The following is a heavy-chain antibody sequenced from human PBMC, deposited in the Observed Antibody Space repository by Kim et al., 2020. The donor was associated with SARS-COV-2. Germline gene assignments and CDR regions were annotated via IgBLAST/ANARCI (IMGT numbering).Heavy chain of an antibody. CDR2: INQDGRVQ. CDR1: GFSFSSYW. J-gene: IGHJ4*02. Sequence: GGSLRLSCAAYGFSFSSYWMLWVRQAPGKGLEWVANINQDGRVQQYVDSMRGRLTISRDNAKNSFYLQINSLRIEDTAVYYCVTTSRSKPFDYWGQGALV. D-gene: IGHD1-1*01. CDR3: VTTSRSKPFDY. V-gene: IGHV3-7*01.